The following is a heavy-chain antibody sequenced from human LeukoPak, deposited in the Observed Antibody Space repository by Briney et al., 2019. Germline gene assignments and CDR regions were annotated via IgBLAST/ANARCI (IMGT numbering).Heavy chain of an antibody. CDR3: ARDGEGGVDSSGYCYGLAGVHWFDP. V-gene: IGHV1-69*13. Sequence: SVKVSCKASGGTFSSYAISWVRQAPGQGLEWMGGIIPIFGTANYAQKFQGRVTITADESTSTAYMELSSLRSEDTAVYYCARDGEGGVDSSGYCYGLAGVHWFDPWGQGTLVTVSS. CDR1: GGTFSSYA. D-gene: IGHD3-22*01. J-gene: IGHJ5*02. CDR2: IIPIFGTA.